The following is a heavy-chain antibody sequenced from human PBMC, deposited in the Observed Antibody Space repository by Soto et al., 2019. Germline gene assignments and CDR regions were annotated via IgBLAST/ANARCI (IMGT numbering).Heavy chain of an antibody. CDR3: ARYIFRGDFRGGMDV. CDR2: INPSGGST. Sequence: ASVKVSCKASGYTFTSYYMHWVRQAPGQGLEWMGIINPSGGSTSYAQKFQGRVTMTRDTSTSTVYMELSSLRSEDTAVYYCARYIFRGDFRGGMDVWGQGTTFTVSS. J-gene: IGHJ6*02. V-gene: IGHV1-46*01. CDR1: GYTFTSYY. D-gene: IGHD3-3*01.